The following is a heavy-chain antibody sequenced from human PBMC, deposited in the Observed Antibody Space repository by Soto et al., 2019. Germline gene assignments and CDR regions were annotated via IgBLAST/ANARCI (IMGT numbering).Heavy chain of an antibody. V-gene: IGHV3-23*01. CDR3: TKSFRSHIAVADTISCYGD. CDR2: VSGSGIST. D-gene: IGHD6-19*01. J-gene: IGHJ4*02. CDR1: GLTFSSYA. Sequence: EVQLLESGGGLGQPGGSLRLSCATSGLTFSSYAMSWVRQAPGKGLEWVSVVSGSGISTYYADSVKGRFTISRDNSKNTLYLQMNSLSAEDSALYYCTKSFRSHIAVADTISCYGDWGTGALVNVSS.